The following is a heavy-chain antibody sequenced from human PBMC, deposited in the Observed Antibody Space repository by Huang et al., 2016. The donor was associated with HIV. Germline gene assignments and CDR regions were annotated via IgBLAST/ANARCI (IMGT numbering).Heavy chain of an antibody. CDR1: GGSISSSSYY. CDR2: IYDSGST. CDR3: ARHRIAAPVTFDY. J-gene: IGHJ4*02. Sequence: QLQLQESGPGLVKPSETLSLTCTVSGGSISSSSYYWGWIRQPPGKGLEWIGTIYDSGSTYYNPSLKSRVTISVDTSKNQFSLKLSSVTATDTAVYYCARHRIAAPVTFDYWGQGTLVTVSS. D-gene: IGHD6-13*01. V-gene: IGHV4-39*01.